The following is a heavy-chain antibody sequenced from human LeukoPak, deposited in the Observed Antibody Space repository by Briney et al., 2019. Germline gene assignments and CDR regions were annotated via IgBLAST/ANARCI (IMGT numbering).Heavy chain of an antibody. J-gene: IGHJ4*02. CDR2: ISSSGSTI. CDR3: ASSYDSSGYYLYYFDY. D-gene: IGHD3-22*01. Sequence: GGSLRLSCAASGFTFSDYYTSWIRQAPGKGLEWVSYISSSGSTIYYADSVKGRFTISRDNAKNSLYLQMNSLRAEDTAVYYCASSYDSSGYYLYYFDYWGQGTLVTVSS. V-gene: IGHV3-11*01. CDR1: GFTFSDYY.